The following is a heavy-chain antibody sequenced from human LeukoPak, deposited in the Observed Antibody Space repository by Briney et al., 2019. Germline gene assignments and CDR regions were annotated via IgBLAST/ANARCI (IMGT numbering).Heavy chain of an antibody. D-gene: IGHD6-19*01. CDR1: GFTFSSYW. CDR2: IKEDGSEK. V-gene: IGHV3-7*01. J-gene: IGHJ4*02. Sequence: GGSLRLSCAASGFTFSSYWMSWVRQAPGKGLEWVANIKEDGSEKYYVDSVKGRFAISRDNAKNSLYLQMNSLRAEDTAVYYCARVRGIAVAGTASIYFDYWGQGTLVTVSS. CDR3: ARVRGIAVAGTASIYFDY.